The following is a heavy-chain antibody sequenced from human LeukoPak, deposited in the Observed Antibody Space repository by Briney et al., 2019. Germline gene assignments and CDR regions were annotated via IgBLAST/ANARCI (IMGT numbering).Heavy chain of an antibody. Sequence: GGSLRLSCAASGFTFSSYWMSWVRQAPGKGLEWAANIKQDGSEKYYVDSVKGRFTISRDNAKNSLYLQMNSLRAEDTAVYYCARDRGYDSSGYYWGRWGIVDSWGQGTLVTVSS. D-gene: IGHD3-22*01. V-gene: IGHV3-7*01. J-gene: IGHJ4*02. CDR1: GFTFSSYW. CDR2: IKQDGSEK. CDR3: ARDRGYDSSGYYWGRWGIVDS.